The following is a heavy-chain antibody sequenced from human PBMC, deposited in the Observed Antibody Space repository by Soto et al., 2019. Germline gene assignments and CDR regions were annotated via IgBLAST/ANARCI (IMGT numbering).Heavy chain of an antibody. Sequence: GGSLRLSCAASGLTFSSYAMSWVCQAPGKGLEWVSAISGSGGSTYYADSVKGRFTISRDNSKNTLYLQMNSLRAEDTAVYYCAKDLSHRERFFDYWGQGTLVTVSS. D-gene: IGHD1-1*01. V-gene: IGHV3-23*01. CDR1: GLTFSSYA. J-gene: IGHJ4*02. CDR3: AKDLSHRERFFDY. CDR2: ISGSGGST.